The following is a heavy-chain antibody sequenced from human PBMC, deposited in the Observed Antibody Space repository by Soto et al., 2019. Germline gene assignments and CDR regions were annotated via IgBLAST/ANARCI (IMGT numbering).Heavy chain of an antibody. J-gene: IGHJ4*02. CDR3: AREYYDSSGYSPDY. CDR1: GFTFSSYA. Sequence: GGSLRLSCAASGFTFSSYAMHWVRQAPGKGLEWVAVISYDGSNKYYADSVKGRFTISRDNSKNTLYLQMNSLRAEDTAVYYCAREYYDSSGYSPDYWGQGTLVTVSS. CDR2: ISYDGSNK. D-gene: IGHD3-22*01. V-gene: IGHV3-30-3*01.